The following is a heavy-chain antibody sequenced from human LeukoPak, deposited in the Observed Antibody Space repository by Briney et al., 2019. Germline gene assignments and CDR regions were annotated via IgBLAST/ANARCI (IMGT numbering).Heavy chain of an antibody. CDR1: GFTFSSYS. D-gene: IGHD6-13*01. V-gene: IGHV3-30-3*01. Sequence: GRSLRLSCEASGFTFSSYSMHWVRQAPGNELEWVAVISFDGGHRYYADSVKGRFTISRDNSKNTLYLQMNSLRPEDTALYYCARPRTIAAAGIFGAFDYWGQGTLVTVSS. CDR2: ISFDGGHR. CDR3: ARPRTIAAAGIFGAFDY. J-gene: IGHJ4*02.